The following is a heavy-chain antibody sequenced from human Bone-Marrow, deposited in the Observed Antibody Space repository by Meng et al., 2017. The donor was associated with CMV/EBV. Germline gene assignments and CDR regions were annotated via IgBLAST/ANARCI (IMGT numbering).Heavy chain of an antibody. Sequence: QVQLVESGGGVVQPGGSLCLSCAASGCTFSSYGMHWVRQAPGKGLEWVALIRYDGTIKYNADSVKGRFTISRDNSQNTLYLEMNSLRVEDTAMYYCAKDSREGPANIYFDYWGQGTLVTVSA. CDR1: GCTFSSYG. D-gene: IGHD2/OR15-2a*01. CDR3: AKDSREGPANIYFDY. J-gene: IGHJ4*02. V-gene: IGHV3-30*02. CDR2: IRYDGTIK.